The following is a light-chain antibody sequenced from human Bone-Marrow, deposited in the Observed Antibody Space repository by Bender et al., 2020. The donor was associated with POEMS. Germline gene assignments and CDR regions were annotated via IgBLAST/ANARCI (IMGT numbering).Light chain of an antibody. Sequence: QSVLTQPPSVSGTPGQRVTISCSGRSSNIGINSVDWYRQLPGTAPKLLIYRNDERPSGVTDRFSGSKSGTSASLAITGLQAEDEGDYYCQSYDNSLGGWVFGGGTKLTVL. CDR3: QSYDNSLGGWV. V-gene: IGLV1-44*01. CDR2: RND. CDR1: SSNIGINS. J-gene: IGLJ3*02.